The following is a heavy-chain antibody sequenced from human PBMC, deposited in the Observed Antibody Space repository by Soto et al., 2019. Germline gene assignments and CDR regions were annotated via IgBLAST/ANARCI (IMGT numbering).Heavy chain of an antibody. V-gene: IGHV3-30-3*01. D-gene: IGHD6-13*01. CDR1: GFTFSSYA. CDR2: ISYDGSNK. J-gene: IGHJ4*02. Sequence: QVQLVESGGGVVQPGRSLRLSCAASGFTFSSYAMHWVRQAPGKGLEWVAVISYDGSNKYYADSVKGRFTISRDNSKNTLYLQMNSLRAEDTAVYYCARVVAAAGTYYFDSWGQGSLVTVSS. CDR3: ARVVAAAGTYYFDS.